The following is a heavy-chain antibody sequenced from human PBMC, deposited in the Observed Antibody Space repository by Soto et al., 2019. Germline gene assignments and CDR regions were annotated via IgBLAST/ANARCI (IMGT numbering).Heavy chain of an antibody. J-gene: IGHJ4*02. CDR3: ARGWLQFNYYFDY. CDR1: GFTFSSYA. Sequence: QVQLVESGGGVVQPGRSLRLSCAASGFTFSSYAMHWVRQAPGKGLEWVAVISYDGSNKYYADSVKGRFTISRDNSKNTLYLQMNSLRAEDTAVYYCARGWLQFNYYFDYWGQGTLVTVSS. D-gene: IGHD5-12*01. V-gene: IGHV3-30-3*01. CDR2: ISYDGSNK.